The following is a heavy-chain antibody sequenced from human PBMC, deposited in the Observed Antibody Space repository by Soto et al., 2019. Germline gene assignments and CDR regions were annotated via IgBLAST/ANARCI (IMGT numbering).Heavy chain of an antibody. Sequence: ASVKVSCKASGYTFTSYAMHWVRQAPGQRLEWMGWINAGNGNTKYSQKFQGRVTITRDTSASTAYMKLSSLRSEDTAVYYCAREEVTTYDYWGQGTLVTVSS. D-gene: IGHD4-17*01. V-gene: IGHV1-3*01. CDR1: GYTFTSYA. J-gene: IGHJ4*02. CDR3: AREEVTTYDY. CDR2: INAGNGNT.